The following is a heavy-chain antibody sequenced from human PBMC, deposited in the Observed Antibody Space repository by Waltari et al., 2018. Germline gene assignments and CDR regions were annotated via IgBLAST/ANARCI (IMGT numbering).Heavy chain of an antibody. V-gene: IGHV3-74*01. CDR3: ARGARRTTVTTGWWYFDL. CDR2: SNSDGDRT. CDR1: GFTYSMYW. J-gene: IGHJ2*01. Sequence: EVQLVESGGGLVQPGGSLRLSCAASGFTYSMYWMHWVRQAPGKGLVGVSLSNSDGDRTSYADSVKGRFTISKDNAKNTVYLQMNSLRAEDTAIYYCARGARRTTVTTGWWYFDLWGRGTLVTVSS. D-gene: IGHD4-17*01.